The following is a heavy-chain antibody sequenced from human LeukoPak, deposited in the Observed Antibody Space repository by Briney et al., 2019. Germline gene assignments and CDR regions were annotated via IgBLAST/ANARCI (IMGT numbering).Heavy chain of an antibody. CDR3: AKGIYGDSLGY. CDR1: GGTFSSYA. J-gene: IGHJ4*02. Sequence: SVKVSCKASGGTFSSYAISWVRQAPGQGLEWMGGVIPIFGTANYAQKFQGRVTITTDESTSTAYMELSSLRSEDTAVYYCAKGIYGDSLGYWGQGTLVTVSS. V-gene: IGHV1-69*05. D-gene: IGHD4-17*01. CDR2: VIPIFGTA.